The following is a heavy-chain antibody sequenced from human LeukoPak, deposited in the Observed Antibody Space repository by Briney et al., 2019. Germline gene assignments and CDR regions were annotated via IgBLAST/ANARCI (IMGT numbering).Heavy chain of an antibody. V-gene: IGHV1-2*02. J-gene: IGHJ4*02. CDR3: VRGGALYYDFWD. D-gene: IGHD3-3*01. CDR1: GYTFTGYY. Sequence: ASVKVSCKASGYTFTGYYMHWVRQAPGQGLEWMGWINPNSGGTNYAQTFQGRVTVTRDTSIRTVYMELSRLKSDDTAVYFCVRGGALYYDFWDWGQGTLVTVSS. CDR2: INPNSGGT.